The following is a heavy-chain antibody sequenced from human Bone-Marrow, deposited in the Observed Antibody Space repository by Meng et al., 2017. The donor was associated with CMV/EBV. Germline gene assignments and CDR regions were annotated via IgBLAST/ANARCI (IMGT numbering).Heavy chain of an antibody. Sequence: GGSLRLSCAVSGFTFSKYWMHWVRQAPGKGLVWVARINDDGSKTAYAASVKGRLTISRDNGKNTLSLQMDSLRAEDTAVYYCVRDAYDFWSTTHGMDVWGQGTTVTVSS. V-gene: IGHV3-74*01. D-gene: IGHD3-3*01. CDR3: VRDAYDFWSTTHGMDV. CDR2: INDDGSKT. CDR1: GFTFSKYW. J-gene: IGHJ6*02.